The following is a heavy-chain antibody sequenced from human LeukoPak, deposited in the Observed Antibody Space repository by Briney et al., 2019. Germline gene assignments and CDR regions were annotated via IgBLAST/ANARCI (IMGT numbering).Heavy chain of an antibody. Sequence: SETLSLICTVSGGSISDYYWGWIRQPPGKGLEWIGSGYHIGSTYFNPSLRSRVTILIDIFKNQFSLKMSSVTAADTAIYYCARVGDYGDYVNWFDPWGPGTLVTVSS. CDR1: GGSISDYY. J-gene: IGHJ5*02. CDR3: ARVGDYGDYVNWFDP. D-gene: IGHD4-17*01. CDR2: GYHIGST. V-gene: IGHV4-38-2*02.